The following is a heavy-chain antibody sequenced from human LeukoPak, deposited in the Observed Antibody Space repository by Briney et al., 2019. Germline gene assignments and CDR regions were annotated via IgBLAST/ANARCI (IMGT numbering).Heavy chain of an antibody. CDR3: ARGYYDSSGYYWYFDY. CDR2: IYYSGST. D-gene: IGHD3-22*01. Sequence: SETLSLTCTVSGGSISSSSYYWGWIRQPPGKGLEWIGSIYYSGSTYYDPSLKSRVTISVDTSKNQFSLKLSSVTAADTAVYYCARGYYDSSGYYWYFDYWGQGTLVTVSS. J-gene: IGHJ4*02. V-gene: IGHV4-39*01. CDR1: GGSISSSSYY.